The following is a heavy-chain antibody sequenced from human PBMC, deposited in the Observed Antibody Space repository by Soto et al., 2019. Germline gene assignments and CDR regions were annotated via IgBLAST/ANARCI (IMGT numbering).Heavy chain of an antibody. CDR1: GFTFSSSA. CDR3: ARGSPDY. V-gene: IGHV3-30-3*01. Sequence: LSCAASGFTFSSSAMHWVRQAPGKGLEWVAVISYDGSNKYYADSVKGRFTISRDNSKNTLYLQMNSLRAEDTAVYYCARGSPDYWGQATLVTVSS. D-gene: IGHD1-26*01. J-gene: IGHJ4*02. CDR2: ISYDGSNK.